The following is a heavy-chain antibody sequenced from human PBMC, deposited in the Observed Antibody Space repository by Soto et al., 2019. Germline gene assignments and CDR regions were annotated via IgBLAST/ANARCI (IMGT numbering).Heavy chain of an antibody. CDR2: ISGSSIV. CDR3: ARAACGVYSYYPMDV. V-gene: IGHV3-48*02. CDR1: GFIFSSYS. J-gene: IGHJ6*02. D-gene: IGHD2-8*02. Sequence: EVLLVESGGGLVQPGGSLRLSCAASGFIFSSYSMNWVRQAPGKGLEWISFISGSSIVYYADSVKGRFTISRDNVNHSVYLQMNSLRDEDTAVYYCARAACGVYSYYPMDVWGQGTTVTVSS.